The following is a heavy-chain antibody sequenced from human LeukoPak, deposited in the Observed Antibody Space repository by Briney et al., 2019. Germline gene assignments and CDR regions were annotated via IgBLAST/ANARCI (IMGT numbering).Heavy chain of an antibody. CDR3: ARDVGYYYDSSGYFVDAFDI. J-gene: IGHJ3*02. CDR1: GGSFSGYY. CDR2: INHSGST. D-gene: IGHD3-22*01. Sequence: SETLSLTCAVYGGSFSGYYWSWIRQPPGKGLEWIGEINHSGSTNYNPSLKSRVTISVDTSKNQFSLKLSSVTAADTAVYYCARDVGYYYDSSGYFVDAFDIWGQGTMVTVSS. V-gene: IGHV4-34*01.